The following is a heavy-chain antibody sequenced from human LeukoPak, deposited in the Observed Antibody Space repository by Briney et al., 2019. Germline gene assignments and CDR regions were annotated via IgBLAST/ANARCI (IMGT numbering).Heavy chain of an antibody. V-gene: IGHV3-30*18. J-gene: IGHJ4*02. CDR3: AKGARRGGSGSSYLDY. Sequence: GGSLRLSCAASEFTFSSYSMNWVRQAPGKGLEWVAVISYDGSNKYYADSVKGRFTISRDNSKNTLYLQMNSLRAEDTAVYYCAKGARRGGSGSSYLDYWGQGTLVTVSS. CDR2: ISYDGSNK. CDR1: EFTFSSYS. D-gene: IGHD1-26*01.